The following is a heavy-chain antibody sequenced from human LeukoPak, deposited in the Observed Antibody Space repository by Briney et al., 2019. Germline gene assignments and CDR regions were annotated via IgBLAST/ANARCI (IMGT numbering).Heavy chain of an antibody. V-gene: IGHV4-38-2*01. D-gene: IGHD2-21*01. CDR1: GYSISSGYY. J-gene: IGHJ6*03. Sequence: SETLSLTCAVSGYSISSGYYWGWIRQPPGKGLEWIGSIYHSESTYYNPSLKSRVTISVDTSKNQFSLKLSSVTAADTAVYYCARLVDYCGGDCYSSYYMDVWGKETTVTVSS. CDR2: IYHSEST. CDR3: ARLVDYCGGDCYSSYYMDV.